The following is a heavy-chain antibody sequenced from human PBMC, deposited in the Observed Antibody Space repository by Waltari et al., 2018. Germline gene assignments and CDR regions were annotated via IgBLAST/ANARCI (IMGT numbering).Heavy chain of an antibody. CDR2: INHSGRT. D-gene: IGHD3-22*01. V-gene: IGHV4-34*01. Sequence: QVQLQQWGAGLLKPSETLSLTCAVYGGSFSGYYWSWIRQPPGKGLEWIGEINHSGRTNYNPALKSRVTISVDTSKNQFSLKLSSVTAADTAVYYCARVDYYDSSGKTKDYWGQGTLVTVSS. CDR3: ARVDYYDSSGKTKDY. CDR1: GGSFSGYY. J-gene: IGHJ4*02.